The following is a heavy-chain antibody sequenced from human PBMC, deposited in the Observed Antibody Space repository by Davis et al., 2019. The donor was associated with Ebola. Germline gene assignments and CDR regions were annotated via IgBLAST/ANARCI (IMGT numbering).Heavy chain of an antibody. CDR1: GFTFSSYS. D-gene: IGHD5-24*01. CDR2: ISSSSSYI. CDR3: ARDSEMATIVGTYFDY. J-gene: IGHJ4*02. V-gene: IGHV3-21*01. Sequence: GESLKISCAASGFTFSSYSMNWVRQAPGKGLEWVSSISSSSSYIYYADSVKGRFTISRDNAKNSLYLQMNSLRAEDTAVYYCARDSEMATIVGTYFDYWGQGTLVTVSS.